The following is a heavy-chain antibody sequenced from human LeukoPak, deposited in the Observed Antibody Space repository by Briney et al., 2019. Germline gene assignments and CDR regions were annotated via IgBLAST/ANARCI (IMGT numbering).Heavy chain of an antibody. V-gene: IGHV3-7*01. CDR1: RFTFSNYW. D-gene: IGHD2-15*01. Sequence: GGSLRLSCAASRFTFSNYWMSWVRQAPGKGLVWVAKIKQDGSEKYYVDSVKGRFTISRDNAKNSLYLQMNSLRADDTAVYYCARGYCTGGSCSKYDYWGQGTLVTVSS. CDR3: ARGYCTGGSCSKYDY. J-gene: IGHJ4*02. CDR2: IKQDGSEK.